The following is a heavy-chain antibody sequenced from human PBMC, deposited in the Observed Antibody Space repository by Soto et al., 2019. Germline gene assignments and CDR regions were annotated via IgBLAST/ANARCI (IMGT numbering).Heavy chain of an antibody. Sequence: QVQLVESGGGVVQPGTSLRLSCAASGFTFSSYGMHWVRQAPGKGLEWVAVIWYDGSNKYYADSVKGRFTISRDNSKNTLYLQMNSLRAEDTAVYYCATTGGATDYWGQGTLVTVSS. V-gene: IGHV3-33*01. CDR3: ATTGGATDY. J-gene: IGHJ4*02. CDR1: GFTFSSYG. CDR2: IWYDGSNK. D-gene: IGHD1-26*01.